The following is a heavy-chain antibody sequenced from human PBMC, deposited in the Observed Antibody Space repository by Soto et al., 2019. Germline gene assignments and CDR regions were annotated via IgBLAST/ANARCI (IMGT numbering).Heavy chain of an antibody. CDR1: GFTFSSYS. Sequence: GGSLRLSCAASGFTFSSYSMNWVRQAPGKGLEWVSSISSSSSYIYYADSVKGRFTISRDNAKNSLYLQMNSLRAEDTAVYYCARAVAGLDAFDIWGQGTMVTVSS. CDR2: ISSSSSYI. D-gene: IGHD6-19*01. CDR3: ARAVAGLDAFDI. J-gene: IGHJ3*02. V-gene: IGHV3-21*01.